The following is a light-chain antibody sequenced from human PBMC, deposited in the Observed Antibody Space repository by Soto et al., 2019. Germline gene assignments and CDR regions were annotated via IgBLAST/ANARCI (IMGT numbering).Light chain of an antibody. CDR2: GAS. V-gene: IGKV3-15*01. CDR1: QSVSSN. CDR3: QQYNNWPET. Sequence: EIVMTKSPATLSVSPGERATLSCRASQSVSSNLAWYQQKPGQAPRLLIYGASTRATDVPARFSGSGSGTEFTLTISSLQSEDFAVYYCQQYNNWPETFGQGTKVDIK. J-gene: IGKJ1*01.